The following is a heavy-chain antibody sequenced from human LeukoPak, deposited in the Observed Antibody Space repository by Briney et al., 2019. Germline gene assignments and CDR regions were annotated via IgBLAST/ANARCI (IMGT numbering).Heavy chain of an antibody. J-gene: IGHJ6*02. V-gene: IGHV1-69*13. CDR2: IIPIFGTA. CDR3: ARVSTPPNYYYYYGMDV. CDR1: GGTFSSYA. D-gene: IGHD2-2*01. Sequence: SVKVSCMASGGTFSSYAISWVRQAPGQGLEWMGGIIPIFGTANYAQEFQGRVTITADESTSTAYMELSSLRSEDTAVYYCARVSTPPNYYYYYGMDVWGQGTTVTVSS.